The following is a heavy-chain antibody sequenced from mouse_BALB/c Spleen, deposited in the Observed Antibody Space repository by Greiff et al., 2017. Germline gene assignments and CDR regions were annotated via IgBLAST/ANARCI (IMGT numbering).Heavy chain of an antibody. CDR3: ARPSYGYDWYFDV. CDR1: GFNIKDTY. D-gene: IGHD2-2*01. J-gene: IGHJ1*01. Sequence: VQLQQSGAELVKPGASVKLSCTASGFNIKDTYMHWVKQRPEQGLEWIGRIDPANGNTKYDPKFQGKATITADTSSNTAYLQLSSLTSEDTAVYYCARPSYGYDWYFDVWGAGTTVTVSS. CDR2: IDPANGNT. V-gene: IGHV14-3*02.